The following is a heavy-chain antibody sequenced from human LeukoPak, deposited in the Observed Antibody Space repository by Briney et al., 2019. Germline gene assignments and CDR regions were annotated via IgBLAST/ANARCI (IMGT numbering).Heavy chain of an antibody. CDR3: ARDTLSGRYWATRTNFDY. V-gene: IGHV3-43*02. CDR2: ISGDGGST. Sequence: TGGSLRLSCAASEFTFTSYSMNWVRQAPGKGLEWVSLISGDGGSTYYADFVKGRFTISRDNSKNSLYLQMSSLRTEDTALYYCARDTLSGRYWATRTNFDYWGQGTLVTVSS. J-gene: IGHJ4*02. CDR1: EFTFTSYS. D-gene: IGHD1-26*01.